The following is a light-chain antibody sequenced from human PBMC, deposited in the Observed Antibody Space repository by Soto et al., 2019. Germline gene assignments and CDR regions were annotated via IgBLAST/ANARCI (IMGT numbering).Light chain of an antibody. CDR2: GNT. V-gene: IGLV1-40*01. CDR1: NSSIGAGYD. J-gene: IGLJ7*01. Sequence: LTQPPSVTGAPGQRVTISCTGSNSSIGAGYDVNWYQQFPGTAPKLLIYGNTARPSGVPDRFSGSKSGSSASLAITGLQPEDEADYYCQSYDSHVLGLLFGVGTQLTVL. CDR3: QSYDSHVLGLL.